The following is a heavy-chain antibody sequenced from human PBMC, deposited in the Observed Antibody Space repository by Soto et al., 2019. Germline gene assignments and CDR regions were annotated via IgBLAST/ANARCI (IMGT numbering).Heavy chain of an antibody. CDR2: IYYSGST. D-gene: IGHD3-10*01. Sequence: SETLSLTCTVSGGSISSYYWSWIRQPPGKGLEWIGYIYYSGSTNYNPSPKSRVTISVDTSKNQFSLKLSSVTAADTAVYYCARAFGSGSYPLNNYYYYYMDVWGKGTTVTVSS. CDR3: ARAFGSGSYPLNNYYYYYMDV. CDR1: GGSISSYY. V-gene: IGHV4-59*01. J-gene: IGHJ6*03.